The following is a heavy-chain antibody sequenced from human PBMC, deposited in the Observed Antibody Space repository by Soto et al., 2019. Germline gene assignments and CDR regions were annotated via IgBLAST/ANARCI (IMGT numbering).Heavy chain of an antibody. J-gene: IGHJ5*02. CDR2: ISGSGGST. CDR3: AKDQGSYYYPYNWFDP. CDR1: GFTFSSYA. Sequence: PGGSLRLSCAASGFTFSSYAMSWVRQAPGKGLEWVSAISGSGGSTYYADSVKGRFTISRDNSKNTLYLQMNSLRAEDTAVYYCAKDQGSYYYPYNWFDPWGQGTLVTVSS. V-gene: IGHV3-23*01. D-gene: IGHD3-10*01.